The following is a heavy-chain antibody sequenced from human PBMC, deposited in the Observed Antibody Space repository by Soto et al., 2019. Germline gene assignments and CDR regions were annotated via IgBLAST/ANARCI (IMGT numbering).Heavy chain of an antibody. V-gene: IGHV3-53*04. J-gene: IGHJ4*02. CDR2: IYSGGST. CDR1: GFTVSSNY. Sequence: EVPLVESGGGLVQPGGSLRLSCAASGFTVSSNYMSWVRQAPGKGLEWVSVIYSGGSTYYADSVKGRFTISRHNSKNTLYLQMNSLRAEDTAVYYCARDLGGYSSSWYWVYWGQGTLVTVSS. D-gene: IGHD6-13*01. CDR3: ARDLGGYSSSWYWVY.